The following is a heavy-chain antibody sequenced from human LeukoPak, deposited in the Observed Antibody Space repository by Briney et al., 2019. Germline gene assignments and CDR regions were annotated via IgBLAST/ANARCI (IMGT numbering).Heavy chain of an antibody. V-gene: IGHV4-34*01. CDR1: GFTFSSYA. CDR3: ARVCYSSSSCPE. D-gene: IGHD6-6*01. CDR2: INHSGST. Sequence: GSLRLSCAASGFTFSSYAMSWVRQPPGKGLEWIGEINHSGSTNYNPSLKSRVTISVDTSKNQFSLKLSSVTAADTAVYYCARVCYSSSSCPEWGQGTLVTVSS. J-gene: IGHJ4*02.